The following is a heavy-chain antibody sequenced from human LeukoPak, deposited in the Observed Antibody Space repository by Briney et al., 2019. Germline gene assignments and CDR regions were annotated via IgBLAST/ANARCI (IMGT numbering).Heavy chain of an antibody. CDR1: GFTFSSYS. CDR3: ARVQVDAFDI. J-gene: IGHJ3*02. V-gene: IGHV3-48*01. CDR2: ISSSSSTI. Sequence: GGSRRLSCAASGFTFSSYSINWVRQAPGKGLEWVSYISSSSSTIYYADSVKGRFTISRDNAKNSLYLQMNSLRSDDTAVYYCARVQVDAFDIWGQGTMVTVSS.